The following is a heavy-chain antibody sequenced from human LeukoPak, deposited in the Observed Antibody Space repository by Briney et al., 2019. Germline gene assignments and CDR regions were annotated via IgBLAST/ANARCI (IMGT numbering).Heavy chain of an antibody. Sequence: GGSLRLSCAASGFTFSSYSMNWVRQASGKGLEWVGRIRTKANSFATAYAASVKGRFTISRDDSKNTAYLQMNSLKTEDTAVYYCTRLRCSGGSCYFFDYWGQGTLVTVPS. CDR3: TRLRCSGGSCYFFDY. J-gene: IGHJ4*02. V-gene: IGHV3-73*01. D-gene: IGHD2-15*01. CDR1: GFTFSSYS. CDR2: IRTKANSFAT.